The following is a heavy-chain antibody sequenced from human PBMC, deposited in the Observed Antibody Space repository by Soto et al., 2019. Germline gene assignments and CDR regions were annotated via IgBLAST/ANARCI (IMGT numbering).Heavy chain of an antibody. D-gene: IGHD5-18*01. CDR1: GGTFSSYA. V-gene: IGHV1-69*13. CDR3: ARAVDTAMARFDY. Sequence: ASVKVSCKASGGTFSSYAISWVRQAPGQGLEWMGGIIPIFGTANYAQKFQGRVTITADESTSTAYRVLSRLRCEDTAVYYCARAVDTAMARFDYWGQGTLVTVSS. J-gene: IGHJ4*02. CDR2: IIPIFGTA.